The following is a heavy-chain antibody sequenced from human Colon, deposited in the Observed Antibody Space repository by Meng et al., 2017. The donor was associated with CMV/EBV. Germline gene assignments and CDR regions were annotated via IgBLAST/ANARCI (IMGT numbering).Heavy chain of an antibody. CDR2: ISHDGSNK. D-gene: IGHD2-2*01. CDR1: GFTFSSYA. J-gene: IGHJ4*02. V-gene: IGHV3-30*04. Sequence: GGSLRLSCATSGFTFSSYAMHWVRQAPGKGLEWVAVISHDGSNKYYADSVKGRFTISRDNSKNTLYLQMNSLRAEDTAVYYCASVPRDIVVVPTVDFDYWGQGTLVTVSS. CDR3: ASVPRDIVVVPTVDFDY.